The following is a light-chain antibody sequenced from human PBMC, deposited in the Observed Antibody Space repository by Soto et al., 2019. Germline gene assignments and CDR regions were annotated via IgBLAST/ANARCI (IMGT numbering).Light chain of an antibody. V-gene: IGLV3-1*01. CDR1: KLGDKY. J-gene: IGLJ2*01. CDR3: QAWDNSTVV. Sequence: SYELTQPHSVSVSPGQTASIICSGDKLGDKYVCWYHQKPGQSPVLVIYQDHKRPSGIPERFSGSNSGDTATLTISGTQAIDEADDYCQAWDNSTVVFGGGNNLTVL. CDR2: QDH.